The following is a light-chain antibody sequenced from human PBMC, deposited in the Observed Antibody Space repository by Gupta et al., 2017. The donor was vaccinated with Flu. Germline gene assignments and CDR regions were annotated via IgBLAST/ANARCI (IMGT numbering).Light chain of an antibody. V-gene: IGLV2-11*01. CDR3: CSYAGSYSFV. J-gene: IGLJ1*01. Sequence: SVTISCTGTSSDVGGYNYVSCYQHHSGKAPNVVIYDVDKRTAGVPDRFSGSKSGSTASLTISGLQEEEEADYYCCSYAGSYSFVFGTETKVTVL. CDR1: SSDVGGYNY. CDR2: DVD.